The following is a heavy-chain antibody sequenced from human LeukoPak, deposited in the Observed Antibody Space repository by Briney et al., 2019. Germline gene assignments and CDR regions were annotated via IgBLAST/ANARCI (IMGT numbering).Heavy chain of an antibody. CDR2: INHSGST. CDR3: ARDYGDSSGY. J-gene: IGHJ4*02. Sequence: ASETLSLTCAVYGGSFSGYYWSWIRQPPGKGLEWIGEINHSGSTNYNPSLERRVTISVDTSKNQFSLKLSSVTAADTAVYYCARDYGDSSGYWGQGTLVTVSS. V-gene: IGHV4-34*01. D-gene: IGHD4-17*01. CDR1: GGSFSGYY.